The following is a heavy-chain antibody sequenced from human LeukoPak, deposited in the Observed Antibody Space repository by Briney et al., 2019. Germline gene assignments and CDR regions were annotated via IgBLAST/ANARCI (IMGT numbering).Heavy chain of an antibody. CDR1: GFTFSSYS. CDR3: ARVLLVVAADY. J-gene: IGHJ4*02. V-gene: IGHV3-21*01. Sequence: GGSLRLSCAASGFTFSSYSMNWVRQAPGKGLGWVSSISSSSSYIYYADSVKGRFTISRDNAKNSLYLQMNSLRAEDTAVYYCARVLLVVAADYWGQGTLVTVSS. CDR2: ISSSSSYI. D-gene: IGHD2-15*01.